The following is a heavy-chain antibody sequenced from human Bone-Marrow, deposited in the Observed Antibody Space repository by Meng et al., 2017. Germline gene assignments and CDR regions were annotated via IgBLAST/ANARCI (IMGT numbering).Heavy chain of an antibody. J-gene: IGHJ3*02. Sequence: KVSCEGSGYSSTSYWIGWWSQMPGKGLEWRGIIYPGDSDTRYRPSFQGQVTISADKSISTAYLQWNSLKASDTAMYYCARLATVSSDAFDIWGQGTMVTVSS. CDR2: IYPGDSDT. V-gene: IGHV5-51*01. CDR3: ARLATVSSDAFDI. D-gene: IGHD4-11*01. CDR1: GYSSTSYW.